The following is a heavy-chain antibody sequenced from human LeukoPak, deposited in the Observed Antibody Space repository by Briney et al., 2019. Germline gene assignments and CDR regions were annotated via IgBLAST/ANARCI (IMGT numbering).Heavy chain of an antibody. CDR2: ISSSGSTK. Sequence: GGSLRLSCAASGFTFSDYYMSWIRQAPGKGLDWISYISSSGSTKYYADSVKGRFTISRDNSKNTLYLQMNSLRAEDTAVYYCAKAGVYYYDSSGPPDAFDIWGQGTMVTVSS. J-gene: IGHJ3*02. CDR1: GFTFSDYY. D-gene: IGHD3-22*01. CDR3: AKAGVYYYDSSGPPDAFDI. V-gene: IGHV3-11*01.